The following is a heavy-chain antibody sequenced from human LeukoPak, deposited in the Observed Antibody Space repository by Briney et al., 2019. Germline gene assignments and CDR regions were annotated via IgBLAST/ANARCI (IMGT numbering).Heavy chain of an antibody. CDR2: IYTSGST. V-gene: IGHV4-61*02. Sequence: SETLSLTCTVSGGSISSGSYYWSWIRQPAGKGLEWIGRIYTSGSTNYNPSLKSRVTISVDTSKNQFSLKLSSVTAADTAVYYCARVVVYYFDSWGQGTLVTVSS. CDR1: GGSISSGSYY. J-gene: IGHJ4*02. D-gene: IGHD2-15*01. CDR3: ARVVVYYFDS.